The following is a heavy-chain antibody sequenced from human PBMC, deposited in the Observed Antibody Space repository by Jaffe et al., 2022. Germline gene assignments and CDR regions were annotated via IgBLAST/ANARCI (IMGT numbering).Heavy chain of an antibody. D-gene: IGHD6-19*01. J-gene: IGHJ4*02. Sequence: QVQLVESGGGVVQPGGSLRLSCAASGFTFSSYGMHWVRQAPGKGLEWVAFIRYDGSNKYYADSVKGRFTISRDNSKNTLYLQMNSLRAEDTAVYYCAKDRDSSGGYFDYWGQGTLVTVSS. CDR1: GFTFSSYG. CDR3: AKDRDSSGGYFDY. CDR2: IRYDGSNK. V-gene: IGHV3-30*02.